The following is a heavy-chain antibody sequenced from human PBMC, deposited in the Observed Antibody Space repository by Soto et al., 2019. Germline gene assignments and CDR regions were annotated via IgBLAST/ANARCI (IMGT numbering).Heavy chain of an antibody. CDR2: IKQDGSEK. D-gene: IGHD5-18*01. Sequence: GGSLRLSCAASGFTFSSYWMSWVRQAPGKGLGWVANIKQDGSEKYYVDSVKGRFTISRDNAKNSLYLQMNSLRAEDTAVYYCAREGYSYYYYYYGMDVWGQGTTVTVSS. J-gene: IGHJ6*02. CDR3: AREGYSYYYYYYGMDV. V-gene: IGHV3-7*03. CDR1: GFTFSSYW.